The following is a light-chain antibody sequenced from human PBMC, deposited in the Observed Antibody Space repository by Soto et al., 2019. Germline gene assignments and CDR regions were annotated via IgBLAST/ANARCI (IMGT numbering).Light chain of an antibody. V-gene: IGLV1-47*01. J-gene: IGLJ1*01. CDR1: SSNIGSNY. CDR2: RNN. CDR3: AAWDDSLSGPV. Sequence: QSVLTQPPSASGTPGQRVTISCSGSSSNIGSNYVYWYQQLPGTAPKLLIYRNNQRPLGVPDRFSGSKSGTSASLAISGLRSEDEADYYCAAWDDSLSGPVFGTGTKLTVL.